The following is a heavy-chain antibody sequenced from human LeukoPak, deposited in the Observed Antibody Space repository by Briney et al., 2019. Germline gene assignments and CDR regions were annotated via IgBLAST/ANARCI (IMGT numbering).Heavy chain of an antibody. V-gene: IGHV3-30*02. CDR2: IRNDGSDK. CDR1: GFTFSSFG. D-gene: IGHD6-13*01. CDR3: RAAAGVFDY. Sequence: QPGGSLRLSCAASGFTFSSFGMHWVRQSPGKGLEWVAFIRNDGSDKYYANSVKGRFTISRDNSKNTVFLLMNSLRAEDTAVYYCRAAAGVFDYWGQGTLVTVSS. J-gene: IGHJ4*02.